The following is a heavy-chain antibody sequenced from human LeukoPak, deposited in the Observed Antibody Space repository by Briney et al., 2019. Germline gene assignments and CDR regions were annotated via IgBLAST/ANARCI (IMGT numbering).Heavy chain of an antibody. CDR2: IYHSGST. CDR3: GRGFGTAMALGGYFDY. CDR1: GGSISSGGYS. V-gene: IGHV4-30-2*01. Sequence: SETLSLTCAVSGGSISSGGYSWSWIRQPPGKGLEWIGYIYHSGSTYYNPSLKSRVTISVDRSKNQFSLKLSSVTAADTAVYYCGRGFGTAMALGGYFDYWGQGTLVTVSS. J-gene: IGHJ4*02. D-gene: IGHD5-18*01.